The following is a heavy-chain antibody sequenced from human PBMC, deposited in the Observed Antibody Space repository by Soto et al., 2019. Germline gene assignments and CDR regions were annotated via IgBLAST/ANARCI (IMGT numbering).Heavy chain of an antibody. CDR2: IVPIFGTA. V-gene: IGHV1-69*13. D-gene: IGHD3-3*01. Sequence: SVKVSCKASGGTFSSYAISWVRQAPGQGLEWMGGIVPIFGTANYAQKFQGRVTITADESTSTAYMELSSLRSEDTAVYYCARSITIFGVVRVLPYYYGMDVWSQGTTVTAP. J-gene: IGHJ6*02. CDR3: ARSITIFGVVRVLPYYYGMDV. CDR1: GGTFSSYA.